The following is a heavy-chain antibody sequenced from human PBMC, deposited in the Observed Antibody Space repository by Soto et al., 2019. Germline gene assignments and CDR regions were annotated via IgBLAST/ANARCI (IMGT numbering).Heavy chain of an antibody. CDR1: GDSIRDSF. Sequence: SETLSLTCTVSGDSIRDSFWSWVRQPPGKGLEWIGLVHHTGNTNYNPSLETRVTMLIDASANHFSLTLTSVTPADAAIYYCARGREDHVDHHFGHLFDSWGQGTLVTVSS. CDR3: ARGREDHVDHHFGHLFDS. CDR2: VHHTGNT. J-gene: IGHJ4*02. D-gene: IGHD3-10*01. V-gene: IGHV4-59*01.